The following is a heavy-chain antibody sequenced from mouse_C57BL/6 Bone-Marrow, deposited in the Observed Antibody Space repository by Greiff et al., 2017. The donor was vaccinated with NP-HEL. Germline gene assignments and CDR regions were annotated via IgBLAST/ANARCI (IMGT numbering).Heavy chain of an antibody. J-gene: IGHJ4*01. CDR2: IHPNSGST. V-gene: IGHV1-64*01. CDR1: GYTFTSYW. D-gene: IGHD1-1*01. CDR3: ARDYGSSWGYAMDY. Sequence: VQLQQSGAELVKPGASVKLSCKASGYTFTSYWMHWVKQRPGQGLEWIGMIHPNSGSTNYNEKFKSKATLTVDKSSSTAYMQLSSLTSEDSAVYYCARDYGSSWGYAMDYWGQGTSVTVSS.